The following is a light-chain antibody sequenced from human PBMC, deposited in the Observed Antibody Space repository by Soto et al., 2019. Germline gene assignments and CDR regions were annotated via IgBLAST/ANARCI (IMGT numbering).Light chain of an antibody. J-gene: IGLJ2*01. CDR1: SSDIGAGHV. V-gene: IGLV1-40*01. CDR3: QSYDNGLRASV. Sequence: QSVLTQPPSVSGAPGQWVTISCTGSSSDIGAGHVVHWYQQLPGKATNLLIYDSTKRPSGVPDRFSGSKSGTSASLAITGFQAEDEADYYYQSYDNGLRASVFGGGTKLTVL. CDR2: DST.